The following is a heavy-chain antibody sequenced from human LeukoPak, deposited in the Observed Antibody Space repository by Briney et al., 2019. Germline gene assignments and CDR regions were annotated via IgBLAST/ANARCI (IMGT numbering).Heavy chain of an antibody. J-gene: IGHJ3*02. CDR3: ARVQGSVVGATGQFNLDQNAFDI. D-gene: IGHD1-26*01. V-gene: IGHV3-7*01. CDR1: GFTLISYW. Sequence: TGGSLRLSCAASGFTLISYWMAWVRQAPGKGLEWVANISQDGSEMFFVDSMNGRLTISRDNAKNSLYLHINSLRSEDTAVYYCARVQGSVVGATGQFNLDQNAFDIWGQGTMVTVSS. CDR2: ISQDGSEM.